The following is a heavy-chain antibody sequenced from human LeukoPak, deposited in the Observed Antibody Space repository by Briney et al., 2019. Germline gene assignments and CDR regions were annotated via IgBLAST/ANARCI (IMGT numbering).Heavy chain of an antibody. V-gene: IGHV3-30*04. CDR1: GFTFSSCA. CDR2: ISYDGSNK. CDR3: ARDLRGNFDY. J-gene: IGHJ4*02. D-gene: IGHD1-26*01. Sequence: GGSLRLSCAASGFTFSSCAMHWVRQAPGKGLEWVAVISYDGSNKYYADSVKGRFTISRDNAKNSLYLQMNSLRAEDTAVYYCARDLRGNFDYWGQGTLVTVSS.